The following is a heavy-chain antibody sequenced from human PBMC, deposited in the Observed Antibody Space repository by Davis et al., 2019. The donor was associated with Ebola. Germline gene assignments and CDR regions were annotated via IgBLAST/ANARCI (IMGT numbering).Heavy chain of an antibody. J-gene: IGHJ6*02. CDR2: ISRSACN. CDR1: GGSISSGGYY. D-gene: IGHD5-18*01. CDR3: ARGADTAMVYYYYGMDV. Sequence: SETLSLTCTVSGGSISSGGYYWSRNPPRPGQGLEWTRYISRSACNDYNPTLKSPVTISVDKSKNQFSLNLSSVTAPDTAVYYCARGADTAMVYYYYGMDVWGQGTTVTVSS. V-gene: IGHV4-30-2*01.